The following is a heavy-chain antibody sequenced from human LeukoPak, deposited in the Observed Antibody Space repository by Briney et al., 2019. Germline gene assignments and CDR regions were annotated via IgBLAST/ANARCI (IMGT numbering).Heavy chain of an antibody. V-gene: IGHV4-30-2*01. D-gene: IGHD5-12*01. CDR1: GGSVSDNNFF. J-gene: IGHJ5*02. CDR2: IYHSGST. Sequence: SETLSLTCTVSGGSVSDNNFFWNWIRQPPGKGLEWIGYIYHSGSTYYNPSLKSRVTISVDRSKNQFSLNLSSVTAADTAVYYCAREVVGGDSGYENDGNNWFDPWGQGTLVTVSS. CDR3: AREVVGGDSGYENDGNNWFDP.